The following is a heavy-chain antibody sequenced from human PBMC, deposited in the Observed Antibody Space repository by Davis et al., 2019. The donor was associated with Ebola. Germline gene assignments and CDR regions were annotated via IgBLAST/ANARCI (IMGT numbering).Heavy chain of an antibody. CDR3: AKDTSNVWFDV. Sequence: GGSLRLSCAASGFTFNDYEIHWVRHVTGKRLEWVSVIGTTGRTAYADSVKGRFTISRDNSRNTLHLQMDSLRVEDTAIYYCAKDTSNVWFDVWGQGTMVTVSS. J-gene: IGHJ3*01. V-gene: IGHV3-13*01. CDR2: IGTTGRT. D-gene: IGHD6-19*01. CDR1: GFTFNDYE.